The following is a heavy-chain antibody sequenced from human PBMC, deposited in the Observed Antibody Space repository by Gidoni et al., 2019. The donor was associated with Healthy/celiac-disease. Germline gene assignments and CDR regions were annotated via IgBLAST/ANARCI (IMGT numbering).Heavy chain of an antibody. Sequence: QVQLVESGGGVVQPGRSLRLSCAASGFTFSSHGMHWVRQAPGKGLEWVAVIWYDGSNKYYADSVKGRFTISRDNSKNTLYLQMNSLRAEDTAVYYCARDQIVGATTAFDYWGQGTLVTVSS. CDR2: IWYDGSNK. D-gene: IGHD1-26*01. V-gene: IGHV3-33*01. J-gene: IGHJ4*02. CDR1: GFTFSSHG. CDR3: ARDQIVGATTAFDY.